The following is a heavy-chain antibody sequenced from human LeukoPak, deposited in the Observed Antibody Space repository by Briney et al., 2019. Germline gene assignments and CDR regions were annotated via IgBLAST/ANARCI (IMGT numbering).Heavy chain of an antibody. V-gene: IGHV4-34*01. D-gene: IGHD6-19*01. CDR3: VISNSAWHGLGY. Sequence: SETLSLTCAVYGGSFSGYYWSWIRQPPGKGLEWIGSMYYSGTTYYNPSLKSRVTISQDTSKNQFSLKVKSVTEADTAVYYCVISNSAWHGLGYWGQGTQVTVSS. CDR1: GGSFSGYY. J-gene: IGHJ4*02. CDR2: MYYSGTT.